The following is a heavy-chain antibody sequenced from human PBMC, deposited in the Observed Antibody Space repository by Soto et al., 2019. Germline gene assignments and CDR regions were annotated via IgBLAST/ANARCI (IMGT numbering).Heavy chain of an antibody. CDR3: RFGRGGKDFAY. J-gene: IGHJ4*02. CDR1: GGSITSSSYY. D-gene: IGHD2-15*01. CDR2: IYYTGST. Sequence: PSETLSLTCTVSGGSITSSSYYWGWIRQPPGKGLEWIGSIYYTGSTYYNPSLKSRVTISVDTSKNQFSLKLRSVTAADTAVYSGRFGRGGKDFAYGGQGPLVPVPS. V-gene: IGHV4-39*01.